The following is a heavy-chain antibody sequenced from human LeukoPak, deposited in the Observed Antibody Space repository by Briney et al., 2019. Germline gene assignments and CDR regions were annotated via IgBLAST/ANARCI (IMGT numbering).Heavy chain of an antibody. CDR2: IKQAGSEK. Sequence: GGSLRLSCAASGFTFSSYWMSWVRQAPGKGLEWVANIKQAGSEKYYVDSVKGRFTISRDNAKNTLYLQMNSLRAEDTAVYYCAREGRPRSNYMDVWGKGTTVTVSS. V-gene: IGHV3-7*01. CDR3: AREGRPRSNYMDV. CDR1: GFTFSSYW. D-gene: IGHD5/OR15-5a*01. J-gene: IGHJ6*03.